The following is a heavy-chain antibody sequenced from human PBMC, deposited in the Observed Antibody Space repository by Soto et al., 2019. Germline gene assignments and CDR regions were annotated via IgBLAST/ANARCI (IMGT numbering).Heavy chain of an antibody. J-gene: IGHJ4*02. CDR2: LLTTGVT. D-gene: IGHD3-10*01. CDR3: ARDRVGDGAYSLDF. V-gene: IGHV3-53*01. CDR1: GLGGDK. Sequence: DVHLVESGGGLIQPGGSLGVSCAATGLGGDKLGWVRQAPGKGLEWVALLLTTGVTQYADSVKGRFSVSRDSSTNTQYLQMSSLTVDDTAFYYCARDRVGDGAYSLDFWAQGVLVSVSS.